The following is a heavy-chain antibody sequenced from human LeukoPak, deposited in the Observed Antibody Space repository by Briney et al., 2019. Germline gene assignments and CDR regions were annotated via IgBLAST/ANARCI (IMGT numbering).Heavy chain of an antibody. CDR1: GGSISSYY. D-gene: IGHD6-19*01. J-gene: IGHJ1*01. CDR3: ARFGVAGIQH. CDR2: ISTSGST. V-gene: IGHV4-4*07. Sequence: SETLSLTCTVSGGSISSYYWSWIRQPAGKGLESIGHISTSGSTNYNPSLKSRVTMSVDTSKNQFSLKPSSVTAADTAVYYCARFGVAGIQHWGQGTLVTVSS.